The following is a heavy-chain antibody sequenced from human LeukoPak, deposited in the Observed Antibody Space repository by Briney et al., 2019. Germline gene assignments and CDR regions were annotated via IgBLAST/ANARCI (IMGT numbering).Heavy chain of an antibody. Sequence: SETLSLTCTVSSGSISTSNYYWGWVRQPPGKALEWIGNIFYSGSTYYSPSLKSRATISVDTSKNQFSLKLSSVTAADTAVYYCARGLWFGELLGAFDIWGQGTMVTVSS. CDR1: SGSISTSNYY. CDR2: IFYSGST. D-gene: IGHD3-10*01. V-gene: IGHV4-39*07. CDR3: ARGLWFGELLGAFDI. J-gene: IGHJ3*02.